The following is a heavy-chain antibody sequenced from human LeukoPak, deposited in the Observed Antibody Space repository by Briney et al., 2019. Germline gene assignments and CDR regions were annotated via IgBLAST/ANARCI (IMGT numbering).Heavy chain of an antibody. CDR1: GGSFSGYY. D-gene: IGHD6-19*01. J-gene: IGHJ4*02. Sequence: SETLSLTCAVYGGSFSGYYWSWIRQPPGKGLEWIGEINHSGSTNYNPSLKSRVTISVDTSKNQLSLKLSSVTAADTAVYYCARGRQWLADDYWGQGTLVTVSS. V-gene: IGHV4-34*01. CDR3: ARGRQWLADDY. CDR2: INHSGST.